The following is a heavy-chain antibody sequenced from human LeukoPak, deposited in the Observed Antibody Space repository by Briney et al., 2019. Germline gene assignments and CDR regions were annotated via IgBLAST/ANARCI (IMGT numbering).Heavy chain of an antibody. CDR3: ARYYSGSYYGGAFDI. D-gene: IGHD1-26*01. Sequence: SVKVSCKASRATFSSYAISWVRQAPGQGLEWMGGIIPIFGTANYAQKFQGRVTITADESTSTACMELSSLRSEDTAVYYCARYYSGSYYGGAFDIWGQGTMVTVS. V-gene: IGHV1-69*01. J-gene: IGHJ3*02. CDR1: RATFSSYA. CDR2: IIPIFGTA.